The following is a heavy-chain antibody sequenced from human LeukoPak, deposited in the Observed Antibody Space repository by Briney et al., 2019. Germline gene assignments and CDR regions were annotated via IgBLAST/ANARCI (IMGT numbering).Heavy chain of an antibody. CDR3: ARGGDYDFWSGLSLYYYYGMDV. D-gene: IGHD3-3*01. J-gene: IGHJ6*02. CDR1: GYTFTGYY. Sequence: ASVKVSCKASGYTFTGYYMHWVRQAPGQGLEWMGWMNPNSGNTGYAQKFQGRVTMTRNTSISTAYMELSSLRSEDTAVYYCARGGDYDFWSGLSLYYYYGMDVWGQGTTVTVSS. V-gene: IGHV1-8*02. CDR2: MNPNSGNT.